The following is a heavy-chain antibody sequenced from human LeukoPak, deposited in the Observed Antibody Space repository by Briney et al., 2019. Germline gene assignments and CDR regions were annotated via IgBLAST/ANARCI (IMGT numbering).Heavy chain of an antibody. CDR3: ARGKSDCSGGSCPQGRYNWFDP. D-gene: IGHD2-15*01. CDR1: GGSISSGDYY. J-gene: IGHJ5*02. CDR2: IYYSGST. Sequence: SETLSLTCTVSGGSISSGDYYWSWIRQPPGKGLEWIGYIYYSGSTYYNPSLKSRVTISVDTSKNQFSLKLSSVTAADTAVYYCARGKSDCSGGSCPQGRYNWFDPWGQGTLVTVSS. V-gene: IGHV4-30-4*08.